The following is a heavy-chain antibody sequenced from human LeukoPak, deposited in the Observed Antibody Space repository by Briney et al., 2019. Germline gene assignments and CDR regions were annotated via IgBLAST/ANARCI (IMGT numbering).Heavy chain of an antibody. J-gene: IGHJ4*02. CDR1: GFTFSDYF. D-gene: IGHD4-17*01. CDR3: ARDRLADDYGDYEVVY. CDR2: ISSSGSTI. Sequence: GGSLRLSCAASGFTFSDYFMSWIRQAPGKGLEWVSYISSSGSTIYYADSVKGRFTISRDDAKNSLYLQMNSLRSEDTAVYYCARDRLADDYGDYEVVYWGQGTLVTVSS. V-gene: IGHV3-11*01.